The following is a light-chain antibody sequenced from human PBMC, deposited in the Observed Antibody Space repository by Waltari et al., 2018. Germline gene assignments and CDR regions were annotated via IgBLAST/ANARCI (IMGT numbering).Light chain of an antibody. CDR1: QSVLYSSNNQNY. CDR3: QQYYSTPYT. CDR2: WAS. J-gene: IGKJ2*01. V-gene: IGKV4-1*01. Sequence: DIVMTQSPDSLAVSLGERATINCKSSQSVLYSSNNQNYLAWFQQKPGQPPHLLIYWASTRESGVPDRFSGSGSGTDFTLTISSLQAEDVAVYYCQQYYSTPYTFGQATKLEIK.